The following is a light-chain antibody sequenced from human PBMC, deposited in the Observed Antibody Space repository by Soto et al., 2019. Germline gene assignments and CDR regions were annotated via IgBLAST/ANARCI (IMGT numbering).Light chain of an antibody. Sequence: EIVLTQSPDTLSLSPGERATLSCRASQSVSSNYLAWYQQKPGQAPRLLIYGASSRATGIPDRFSGSGSGTDFTLTISSLEPEDFAVYYCQQYGTSPLYTFGQGTKLEIK. V-gene: IGKV3-20*01. CDR2: GAS. J-gene: IGKJ2*01. CDR1: QSVSSNY. CDR3: QQYGTSPLYT.